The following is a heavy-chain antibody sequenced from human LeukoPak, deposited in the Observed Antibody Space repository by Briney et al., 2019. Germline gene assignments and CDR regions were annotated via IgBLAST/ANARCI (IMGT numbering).Heavy chain of an antibody. D-gene: IGHD3-16*01. V-gene: IGHV4-34*01. CDR2: INHSGST. CDR3: ARVGRDYVWGSLPHAFDI. J-gene: IGHJ3*02. Sequence: SETLSLTCAVYGGSFSGYYWSWIRQPPGKGLEWMGEINHSGSTNYNPSLKSRVTISVDTSKNQFSLKLSSVTAADTAVYYCARVGRDYVWGSLPHAFDIWGQGTMVTVSS. CDR1: GGSFSGYY.